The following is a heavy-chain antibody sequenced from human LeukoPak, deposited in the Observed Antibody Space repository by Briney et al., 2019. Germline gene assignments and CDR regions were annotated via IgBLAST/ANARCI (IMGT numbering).Heavy chain of an antibody. D-gene: IGHD3-10*01. V-gene: IGHV3-7*03. CDR2: INHNGNVN. CDR1: GFTFSSHW. Sequence: GGSLRLSCAASGFTFSSHWMNWARQAPGKGLEWVASINHNGNVNYYVDSVKGRFTISRDNAKNSLYLQMNSLRAEDTAVYYCARALGINYFDYWGQGTLVTVSS. CDR3: ARALGINYFDY. J-gene: IGHJ4*02.